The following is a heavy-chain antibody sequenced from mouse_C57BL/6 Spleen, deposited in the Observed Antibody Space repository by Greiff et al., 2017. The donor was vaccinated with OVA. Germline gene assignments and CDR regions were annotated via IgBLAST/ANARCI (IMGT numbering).Heavy chain of an antibody. CDR3: AKEMDYDYDRYYFDY. CDR2: IWRGGST. J-gene: IGHJ2*01. Sequence: VHLVESGPGLVQPSQSLSITCTVSGFSLTSYGVHWVRQSPGKGLEWLGVIWRGGSTDYNAAFMSRLSITKDNSKSQVFFKMNSLQADDTAIYYCAKEMDYDYDRYYFDYWGQGTTLTVSS. V-gene: IGHV2-5*01. CDR1: GFSLTSYG. D-gene: IGHD2-4*01.